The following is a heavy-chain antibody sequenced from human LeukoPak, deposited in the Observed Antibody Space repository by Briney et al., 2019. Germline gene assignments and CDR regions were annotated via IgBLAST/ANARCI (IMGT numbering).Heavy chain of an antibody. CDR2: ISWNSGSI. V-gene: IGHV3-9*01. D-gene: IGHD3-10*01. J-gene: IGHJ4*02. CDR1: GFTFDDYA. CDR3: TVVGRSGY. Sequence: GGSLRLSCAASGFTFDDYAMPWVRQAPGKGLEWVSGISWNSGSIGYADSVKGRFTISRDNAKNSLYLQMNSLRAEDTALYYCTVVGRSGYWGQGTLVTVSS.